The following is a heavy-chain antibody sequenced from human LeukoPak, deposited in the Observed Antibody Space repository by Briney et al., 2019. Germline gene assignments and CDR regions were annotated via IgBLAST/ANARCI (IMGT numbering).Heavy chain of an antibody. CDR2: IHYDGIT. J-gene: IGHJ4*02. D-gene: IGHD6-13*01. Sequence: SETLSLTCAISGYSISSSNWWGWFGQPPGKGLALIGYIHYDGITNYTPSRKSRVTMSVDTSKTQFSLKLSSVTAADTAVYYCARRIAAAGTPFDYWGQGTLVTVSS. CDR1: GYSISSSNW. V-gene: IGHV4-28*01. CDR3: ARRIAAAGTPFDY.